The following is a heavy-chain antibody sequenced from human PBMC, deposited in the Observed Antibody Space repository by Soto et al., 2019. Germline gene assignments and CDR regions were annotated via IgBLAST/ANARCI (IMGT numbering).Heavy chain of an antibody. J-gene: IGHJ5*02. CDR2: ISGSGGST. V-gene: IGHV3-23*01. D-gene: IGHD3-3*01. CDR1: GLTFSSYA. Sequence: AGSLRLSCAASGLTFSSYAMSWVRQAPGKGLEWVSAISGSGGSTYYADSVKGRFTISRDNSKNTLYLQMNSLRAEDTAVYYCAKGQAIFGVVTLNWFDPWGQGTLVTVSS. CDR3: AKGQAIFGVVTLNWFDP.